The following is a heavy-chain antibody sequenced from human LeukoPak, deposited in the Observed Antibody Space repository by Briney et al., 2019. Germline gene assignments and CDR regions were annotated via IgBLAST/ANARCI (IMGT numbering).Heavy chain of an antibody. J-gene: IGHJ4*02. CDR2: ISAYNGNT. CDR3: ATADSSGYYFDY. D-gene: IGHD3-22*01. CDR1: GYTFTSYG. Sequence: ASVKVSCKASGYTFTSYGISWVRQAPGQGLEWMGWISAYNGNTNYAQKLQGRVTMTEDTSTDTAYMELSSLRSEDTAVYYCATADSSGYYFDYWGQGTLVTVSS. V-gene: IGHV1-18*01.